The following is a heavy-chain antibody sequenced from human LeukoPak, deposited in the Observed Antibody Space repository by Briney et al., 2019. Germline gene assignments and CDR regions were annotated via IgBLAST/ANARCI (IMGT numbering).Heavy chain of an antibody. J-gene: IGHJ6*02. CDR1: GGSISSYY. CDR3: ARNNYYYYGMDV. CDR2: IYYSGST. Sequence: SETLSLTCTVSGGSISSYYWSWIRQPPGKGLEWIGYIYYSGSTNYNPSLKSRVNISVDTSKNQFSLKLSSVTAADTAVYYCARNNYYYYGMDVWGQGTTVTVSS. V-gene: IGHV4-59*08.